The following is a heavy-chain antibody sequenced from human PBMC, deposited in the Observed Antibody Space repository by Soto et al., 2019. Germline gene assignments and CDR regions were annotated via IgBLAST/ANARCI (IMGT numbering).Heavy chain of an antibody. Sequence: QVQLQESGPGLVKPSQTLSLTCTVSGGSISSGGYYWSWIRQHPGKGLEWIGYIYYSGSTYYNPSLKSRGTISVDTSKNQFSLKLRSVTAADTAVYYCARGVQTTAMVTYYFDYWGQGTLVTVSS. V-gene: IGHV4-31*03. D-gene: IGHD5-18*01. CDR3: ARGVQTTAMVTYYFDY. CDR1: GGSISSGGYY. J-gene: IGHJ4*02. CDR2: IYYSGST.